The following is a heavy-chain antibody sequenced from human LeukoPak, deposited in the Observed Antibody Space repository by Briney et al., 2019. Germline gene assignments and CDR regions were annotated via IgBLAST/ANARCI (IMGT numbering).Heavy chain of an antibody. Sequence: VASVKVFCKASGYTFTSYDNNWVRQATGQGLEWMGWMNPNSGNTGYAQKFQGRVTMTRNTSISTAYMELSSLRSEDTAVYYCARGPSGTFDYWGQGTLVTVSS. D-gene: IGHD6-19*01. CDR1: GYTFTSYD. CDR2: MNPNSGNT. CDR3: ARGPSGTFDY. J-gene: IGHJ4*02. V-gene: IGHV1-8*01.